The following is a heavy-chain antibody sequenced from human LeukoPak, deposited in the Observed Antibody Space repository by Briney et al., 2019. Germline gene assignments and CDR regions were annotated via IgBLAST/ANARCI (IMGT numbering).Heavy chain of an antibody. CDR2: ISSDGGST. D-gene: IGHD6-13*01. CDR1: GFTFSTCA. J-gene: IGHJ4*02. CDR3: VRDLYSGSLGFCDY. V-gene: IGHV3-64D*08. Sequence: GGSLRLSCSVSGFTFSTCAMHWVRQAPGKGLEYVSAISSDGGSTYYADSVKGRFTISRDNSKDTLYLQMSSLRVEDTAVYYCVRDLYSGSLGFCDYWGQGTLVTVS.